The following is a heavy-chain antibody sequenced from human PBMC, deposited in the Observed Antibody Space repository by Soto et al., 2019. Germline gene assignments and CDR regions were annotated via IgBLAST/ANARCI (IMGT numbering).Heavy chain of an antibody. CDR2: INHSGST. D-gene: IGHD3-10*01. J-gene: IGHJ6*02. V-gene: IGHV4-34*01. CDR3: ARESKGSASDYRMDV. Sequence: SETLSLTCAVYGGSFSGYYWSWIRQPPGKGLEWIGEINHSGSTNYNPSLKSRVTISVDTSKNQFSLKLSSVTAADTAVYYCARESKGSASDYRMDVWGQGTTVTVSS. CDR1: GGSFSGYY.